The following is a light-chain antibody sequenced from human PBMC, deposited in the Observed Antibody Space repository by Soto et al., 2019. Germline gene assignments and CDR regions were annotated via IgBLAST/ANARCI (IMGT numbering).Light chain of an antibody. CDR2: GNS. CDR3: QSYDSSLGV. J-gene: IGLJ1*01. Sequence: QSVLTQPPSVSGAPGQRVTISCTGSSSNIGAGYDVHWYQQLPGTAPKLLIYGNSNRPSGVPDRFSGSKSGTSASLAITGLQAEDEADYYCQSYDSSLGVFGTGTKLTV. V-gene: IGLV1-40*01. CDR1: SSNIGAGYD.